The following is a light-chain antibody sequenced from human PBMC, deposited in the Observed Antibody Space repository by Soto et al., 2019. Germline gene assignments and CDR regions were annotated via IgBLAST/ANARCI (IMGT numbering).Light chain of an antibody. CDR1: QGISNY. CDR3: QKYNSAPWT. J-gene: IGKJ1*01. Sequence: DIQMTQSPSSLSTSVGDRVTITCRASQGISNYLAWYQQKPGKVPKLLIYAASTLQSGVPSRFSGSEFGTDFTLTISSLQPEDVATYYCQKYNSAPWTFGQGTKVDIK. V-gene: IGKV1-27*01. CDR2: AAS.